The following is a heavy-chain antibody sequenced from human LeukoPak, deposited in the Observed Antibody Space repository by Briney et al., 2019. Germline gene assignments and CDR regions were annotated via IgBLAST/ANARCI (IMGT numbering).Heavy chain of an antibody. D-gene: IGHD2-2*01. CDR3: ASHLVVPAAIPPAEYFQH. J-gene: IGHJ1*01. V-gene: IGHV4-34*01. CDR2: INHSGST. CDR1: GGSFSGYY. Sequence: PSETLSLTCAVYGGSFSGYYWSWIRQPPGKGLEWIGEINHSGSTNYNPSLKSRVTISVDTSKNQFSLKLSSVTAADTAVYYCASHLVVPAAIPPAEYFQHWGQGTLVTVSS.